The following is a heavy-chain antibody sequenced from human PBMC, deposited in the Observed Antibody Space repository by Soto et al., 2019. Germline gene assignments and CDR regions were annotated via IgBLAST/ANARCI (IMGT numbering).Heavy chain of an antibody. Sequence: QVQLQESGPGLVKPSETLSLTCTVSGDSISPYYWSWIRRPPGKELEWIGYISYSGSFNYNPSLSRRVTTSVDTVKNQFSLSLNSVTAADAAVYYCARHVTMGATTGIFYYGMDVWGQGTTVTVSS. CDR2: ISYSGSF. D-gene: IGHD1-26*01. J-gene: IGHJ6*02. CDR1: GDSISPYY. V-gene: IGHV4-59*08. CDR3: ARHVTMGATTGIFYYGMDV.